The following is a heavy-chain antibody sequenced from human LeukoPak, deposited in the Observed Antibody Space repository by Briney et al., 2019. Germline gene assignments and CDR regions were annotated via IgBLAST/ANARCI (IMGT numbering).Heavy chain of an antibody. Sequence: GGSLRLSCATSGFTFSSYWMHWVRQVPGKGLVWVSRVNTDGSSTTYAESVKGRFTISRDNAKNTLFLQMNTLRAEDTAVYHCARGTSGFDYWGQGALVTVSS. V-gene: IGHV3-74*03. J-gene: IGHJ4*02. CDR3: ARGTSGFDY. CDR1: GFTFSSYW. D-gene: IGHD2-2*01. CDR2: VNTDGSST.